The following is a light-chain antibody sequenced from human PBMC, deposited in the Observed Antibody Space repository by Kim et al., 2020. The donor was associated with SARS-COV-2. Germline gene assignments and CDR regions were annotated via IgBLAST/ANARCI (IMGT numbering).Light chain of an antibody. Sequence: VSSSRTGGRSNIRTGYRVNGYQQLPGGAPKVLIYSKNERASGGPDRFSGSKSGTSAYLVISGLQVEDEADYYCQSYDTSLNGWVFGGGTQLTVL. CDR2: SKN. CDR3: QSYDTSLNGWV. V-gene: IGLV1-40*01. CDR1: RSNIRTGYR. J-gene: IGLJ3*02.